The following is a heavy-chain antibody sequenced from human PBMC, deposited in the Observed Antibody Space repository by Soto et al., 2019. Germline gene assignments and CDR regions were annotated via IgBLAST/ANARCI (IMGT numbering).Heavy chain of an antibody. J-gene: IGHJ6*02. CDR3: ARDQQQLVRANYYYYYGMDV. V-gene: IGHV3-21*01. D-gene: IGHD6-13*01. Sequence: GGSLRLSCAASGFTFSSYSMNWVRQAPGKGLEWVSSISSSSSYIYYADSVKGRFTISRDNAKNSLYLQMNSLRAEDTTVYYCARDQQQLVRANYYYYYGMDVWGQGTTVTVSS. CDR1: GFTFSSYS. CDR2: ISSSSSYI.